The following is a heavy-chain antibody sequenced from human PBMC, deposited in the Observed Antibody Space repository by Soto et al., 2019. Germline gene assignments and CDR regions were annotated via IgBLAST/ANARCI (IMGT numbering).Heavy chain of an antibody. Sequence: GGSLRLSCAASGFTFSSYSMNWVRQAPGKGLEWVSSISSSSSYIYYADSVKGRFTISRDNAKNSLYLQMNSLRAEDTAVYYCARASTYYDFWSGSGRGDAFDIWGQGTMVTVSS. J-gene: IGHJ3*02. CDR1: GFTFSSYS. CDR3: ARASTYYDFWSGSGRGDAFDI. CDR2: ISSSSSYI. D-gene: IGHD3-3*01. V-gene: IGHV3-21*01.